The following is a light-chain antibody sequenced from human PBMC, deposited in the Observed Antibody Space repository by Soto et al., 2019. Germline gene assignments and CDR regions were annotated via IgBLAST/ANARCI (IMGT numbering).Light chain of an antibody. CDR1: TGSVTSGHY. J-gene: IGLJ3*02. CDR2: DTF. V-gene: IGLV7-46*01. Sequence: QAVVTQEPSLTVSPGGTVTLTCGSSTGSVTSGHYPYWFQQKPGQAPKTLIYDTFHTHSWTPARFSGSLLGGKAALTLSGAQPEDEAEYYCSLSFLGTWVFGGGTKVTVL. CDR3: SLSFLGTWV.